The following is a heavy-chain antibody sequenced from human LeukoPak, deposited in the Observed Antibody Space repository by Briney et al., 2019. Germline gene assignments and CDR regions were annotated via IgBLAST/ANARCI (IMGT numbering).Heavy chain of an antibody. CDR1: GFTFSSYS. D-gene: IGHD6-19*01. CDR2: ISSSSTYI. CDR3: TKIYSSGWSIPFGFDY. Sequence: GGSLRLSCAASGFTFSSYSMNWVRQAPGKGLEWVSSISSSSTYIYYADSVKGRFTISRDNAKNSLYLQMNSLRAEDTALYYCTKIYSSGWSIPFGFDYWGQGTLVTVSS. V-gene: IGHV3-21*01. J-gene: IGHJ4*02.